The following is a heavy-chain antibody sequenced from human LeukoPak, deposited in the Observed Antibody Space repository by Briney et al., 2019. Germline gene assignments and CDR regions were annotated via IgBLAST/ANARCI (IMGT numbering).Heavy chain of an antibody. D-gene: IGHD1-26*01. CDR2: INPNSGGT. V-gene: IGHV1-2*02. CDR3: ASLSPRIVGATIVDY. CDR1: GYTFTGYY. Sequence: ASVKVSCKASGYTFTGYYMHWVRQAPGRGLEWMGWINPNSGGTNYAQKFQGRVTMTRDTSTSTAYMELSRLRSDDTAVYYCASLSPRIVGATIVDYWGQGTLVTVSS. J-gene: IGHJ4*02.